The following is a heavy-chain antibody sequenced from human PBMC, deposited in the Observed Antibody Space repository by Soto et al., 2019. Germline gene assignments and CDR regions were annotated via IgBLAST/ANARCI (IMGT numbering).Heavy chain of an antibody. CDR2: IKNEAYSYTT. V-gene: IGHV3-72*01. CDR3: ADFPWHGYYLP. J-gene: IGHJ4*02. D-gene: IGHD5-18*01. Sequence: EVQLVASGGGLVQPGGSLRLSCAASGFSLSDHYMDWVRQAPGKGLEWVGRIKNEAYSYTTDYAASVKGRFTISRDDSQHSLYLQMNTLKTEDTAMYYCADFPWHGYYLPWCQGTLITVSS. CDR1: GFSLSDHY.